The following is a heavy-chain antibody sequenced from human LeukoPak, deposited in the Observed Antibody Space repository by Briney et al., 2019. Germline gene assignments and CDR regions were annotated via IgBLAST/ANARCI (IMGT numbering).Heavy chain of an antibody. CDR3: ARGNSGFWSGYYYYYMDV. V-gene: IGHV4-34*01. J-gene: IGHJ6*03. CDR1: GVSFSGYY. D-gene: IGHD3-3*01. Sequence: SETLSLTCAVYGVSFSGYYWSWIRQPPGKGLEWIGEINHSGSTNYNPSLKSRVTISVDTSKNQFSLKLSSVTAADTAVYYCARGNSGFWSGYYYYYMDVWGKGTTVTVSS. CDR2: INHSGST.